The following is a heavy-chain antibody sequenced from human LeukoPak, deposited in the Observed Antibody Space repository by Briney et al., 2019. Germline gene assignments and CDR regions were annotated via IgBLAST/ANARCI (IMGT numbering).Heavy chain of an antibody. D-gene: IGHD3-16*01. V-gene: IGHV3-49*03. CDR1: GFTFGDYA. CDR3: TRAREGDIWDKDVFDI. CDR2: IRNKPHGETT. J-gene: IGHJ3*02. Sequence: QSGGSLRLSCTASGFTFGDYAMCWFRQAPGKGLEGVGFIRNKPHGETTEYAASVKGRFTISRDESKSIAYLQMNSLRIEDTAVYYCTRAREGDIWDKDVFDIWGQGTMVTVSS.